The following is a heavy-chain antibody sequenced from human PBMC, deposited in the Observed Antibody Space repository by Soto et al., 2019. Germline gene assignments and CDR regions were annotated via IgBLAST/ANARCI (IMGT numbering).Heavy chain of an antibody. CDR2: ISGSGGST. Sequence: GGSLRLSCAASGFTFTIYAMNWVRQAPGKGLEWVSGISGSGGSTYYADSVKGRFTISRDNSKNTLYLQMNSLRAEDTAVYYCAKPAEGGSSVFRNWFDPWGQGTLVTVS. J-gene: IGHJ5*02. CDR3: AKPAEGGSSVFRNWFDP. D-gene: IGHD6-6*01. V-gene: IGHV3-23*01. CDR1: GFTFTIYA.